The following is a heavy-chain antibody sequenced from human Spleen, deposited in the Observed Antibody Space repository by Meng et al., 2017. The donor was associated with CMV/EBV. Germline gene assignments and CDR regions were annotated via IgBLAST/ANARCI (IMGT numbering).Heavy chain of an antibody. J-gene: IGHJ6*02. Sequence: GGSLRLSCAASGFTFSSHWMTWVRQPPGKGLEWVANINQDESQKNYVDSVKGRFTISRDNAKNSLFLQMNSLRDEGTAVYYCARVAAAGRGMDVWGQGTTVTVSS. CDR2: INQDESQK. CDR3: ARVAAAGRGMDV. CDR1: GFTFSSHW. D-gene: IGHD6-13*01. V-gene: IGHV3-7*04.